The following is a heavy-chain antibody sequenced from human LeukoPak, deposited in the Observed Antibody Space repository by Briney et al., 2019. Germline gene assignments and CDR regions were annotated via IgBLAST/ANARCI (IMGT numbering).Heavy chain of an antibody. V-gene: IGHV4-39*07. D-gene: IGHD3-9*01. J-gene: IGHJ3*02. CDR3: AREDDVLADNAFDI. CDR2: IYYTGST. Sequence: SSETLSLTCAVSGGPISSRSCYWGWIRQPPGKGLEWIGSIYYTGSTYHNPSLKSRVTMSVDTSMNQFSLNLNSVTAADTAVYYCAREDDVLADNAFDIWGQGTMVTVSS. CDR1: GGPISSRSCY.